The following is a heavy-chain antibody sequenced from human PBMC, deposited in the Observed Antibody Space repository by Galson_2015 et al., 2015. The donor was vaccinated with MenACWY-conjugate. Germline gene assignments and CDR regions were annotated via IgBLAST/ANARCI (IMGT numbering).Heavy chain of an antibody. D-gene: IGHD1-26*01. V-gene: IGHV4-59*01. Sequence: ETLSLTCTVSGGSMSSYYWSWIRLPPGKGLEWIEYMYYSETPRYNPSLRGRVTISVDTSKNQFSLKLSSVTAADTAVYYCASGGSYPRRFLNWFDPWGQGTLVTVSS. CDR2: MYYSETP. CDR3: ASGGSYPRRFLNWFDP. CDR1: GGSMSSYY. J-gene: IGHJ5*02.